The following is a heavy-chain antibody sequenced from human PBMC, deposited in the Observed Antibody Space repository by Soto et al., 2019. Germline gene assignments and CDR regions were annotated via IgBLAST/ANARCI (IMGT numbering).Heavy chain of an antibody. V-gene: IGHV3-48*03. CDR2: ISSSGSTI. J-gene: IGHJ6*02. CDR1: GFTFSSYE. D-gene: IGHD3-3*01. CDR3: ARDPHVLRFLEWSYMDV. Sequence: GGSLRLSCAASGFTFSSYEMNWVRQAPGKGLEWVSYISSSGSTIYYADSVKGRFTISRDNAKNSLYLQMNSLRAEDTAVYYCARDPHVLRFLEWSYMDVWGQGTTVTVSS.